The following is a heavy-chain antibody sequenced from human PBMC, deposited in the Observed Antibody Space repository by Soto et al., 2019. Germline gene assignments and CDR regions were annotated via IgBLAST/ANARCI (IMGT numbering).Heavy chain of an antibody. CDR2: TRYSEST. CDR3: ARHDLRGGAYDS. CDR1: AGSISGYY. Sequence: QVQLQESGPGLVKPSETLSLTCSVSAGSISGYYWSWIRQPPGKGLEWIGYTRYSESTSYNPSLMSRLILSVDTSNNQFSLKLSSVTAADTAVYYCARHDLRGGAYDSWAQGTLVTVSS. V-gene: IGHV4-59*08. J-gene: IGHJ4*02. D-gene: IGHD3-10*01.